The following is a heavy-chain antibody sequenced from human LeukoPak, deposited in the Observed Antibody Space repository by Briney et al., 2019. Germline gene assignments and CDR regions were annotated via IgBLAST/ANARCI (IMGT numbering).Heavy chain of an antibody. Sequence: GRSLRLSCAASEFTFSSYAMHWVRQAPGKGLEWVAVISYDGSNKYYADSVKGRFTISRDNSKNTLYLQMNSLRAEDTAVYYCARGPSYSSSPEYYFDYWGQGTLVTVSS. V-gene: IGHV3-30-3*01. CDR3: ARGPSYSSSPEYYFDY. J-gene: IGHJ4*02. CDR1: EFTFSSYA. D-gene: IGHD6-13*01. CDR2: ISYDGSNK.